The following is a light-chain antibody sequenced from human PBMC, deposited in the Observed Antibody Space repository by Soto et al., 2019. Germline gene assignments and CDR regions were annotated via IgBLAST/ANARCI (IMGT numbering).Light chain of an antibody. CDR2: KAS. CDR3: QQYNSYSWT. J-gene: IGKJ1*01. CDR1: QSISSW. Sequence: DIQMTQSPSTLSASVGDRVTIICRASQSISSWLAWYQQKPGKAPKLLIYKASSLESGVPSRFSGSGSGTEFTLTISSLQPDDFATYYCQQYNSYSWTFGQGTKVDI. V-gene: IGKV1-5*03.